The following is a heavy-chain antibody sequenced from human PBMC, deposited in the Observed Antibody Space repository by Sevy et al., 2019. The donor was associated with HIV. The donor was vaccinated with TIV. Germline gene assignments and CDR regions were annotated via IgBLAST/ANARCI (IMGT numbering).Heavy chain of an antibody. CDR3: ARGAASSGAYKFDY. D-gene: IGHD1-1*01. CDR1: GGSVGNHDYY. Sequence: SETLSLTCTVSGGSVGNHDYYWSSIRQPPGKGLEWIGYIFYSGSTYYNPSLKSRGSISVDTSKNHFSLRLRSVTAADTAVYYCARGAASSGAYKFDYWGPGTLVTVSS. J-gene: IGHJ4*02. CDR2: IFYSGST. V-gene: IGHV4-30-4*01.